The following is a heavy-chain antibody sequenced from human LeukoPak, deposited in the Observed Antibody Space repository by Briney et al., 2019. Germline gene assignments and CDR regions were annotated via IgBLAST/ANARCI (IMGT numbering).Heavy chain of an antibody. D-gene: IGHD1-26*01. CDR1: GFTVSSNY. Sequence: GGSLRLSCAVSGFTVSSNYMSWVRQAPGKGLEWVSSITSSGTYIFYADSVKGRFTISRDNAKNSLYLQMNSLGPEDTAVYYCARDPYSGNYGNYYYYYMDVWGKGTTVTISS. CDR2: ITSSGTYI. J-gene: IGHJ6*03. CDR3: ARDPYSGNYGNYYYYYMDV. V-gene: IGHV3-21*01.